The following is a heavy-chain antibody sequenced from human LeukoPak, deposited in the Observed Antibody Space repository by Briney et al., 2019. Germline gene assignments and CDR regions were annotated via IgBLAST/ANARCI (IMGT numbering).Heavy chain of an antibody. D-gene: IGHD3-22*01. Sequence: GQSLRLSCEASGFSFGSYGMHWVRQAPGKGLEWVAAIWYDGSNKYQRDSLKGRVTISRDNSKSKLYLQMNSLRVEDTAFYYCARSGGDFYDSSGHGVIDYWGRGTLVTVSS. V-gene: IGHV3-33*01. CDR2: IWYDGSNK. CDR1: GFSFGSYG. J-gene: IGHJ4*02. CDR3: ARSGGDFYDSSGHGVIDY.